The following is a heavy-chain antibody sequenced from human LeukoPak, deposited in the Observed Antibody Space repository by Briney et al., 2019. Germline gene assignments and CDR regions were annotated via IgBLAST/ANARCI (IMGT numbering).Heavy chain of an antibody. CDR1: GGSISSYY. J-gene: IGHJ2*01. CDR2: IYTSGST. Sequence: SETLSLTCTVSGGSISSYYWSWIRQPAGKGLEWIGRIYTSGSTNYNPSLKSRVTISVDTSKNQFSLKLSSVTAADTAVYYCARQKIAAAGTARWYFDLWGRGTLVTVSS. V-gene: IGHV4-4*07. CDR3: ARQKIAAAGTARWYFDL. D-gene: IGHD6-13*01.